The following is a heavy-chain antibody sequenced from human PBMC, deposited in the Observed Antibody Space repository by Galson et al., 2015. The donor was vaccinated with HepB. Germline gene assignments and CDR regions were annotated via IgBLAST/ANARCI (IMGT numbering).Heavy chain of an antibody. CDR3: ARGRGEQQLVRTLFDY. CDR1: GYTFTSYY. J-gene: IGHJ4*02. D-gene: IGHD6-13*01. CDR2: INPSGGST. V-gene: IGHV1-46*03. Sequence: SVKVSCKASGYTFTSYYMHWVRQAPGQGLEWMGIINPSGGSTSYAQKFQGRVTMTRDTSTSTVYMELSSLRSEDTAVYYCARGRGEQQLVRTLFDYWGQGTLVTVSS.